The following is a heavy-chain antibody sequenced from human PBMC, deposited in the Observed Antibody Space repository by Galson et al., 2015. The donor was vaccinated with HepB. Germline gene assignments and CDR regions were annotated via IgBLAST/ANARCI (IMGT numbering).Heavy chain of an antibody. V-gene: IGHV1-3*01. D-gene: IGHD3-22*01. Sequence: SVKVSCKASGYTFTSYAMHWVRQAPGQRLEWMGWINAGNGNTKYSQKFQDRVTITRDTSASTAYMELSSLRPEDTAVYYCARGYDSSGVYYYGMDVWGQGTTVTVSS. CDR2: INAGNGNT. J-gene: IGHJ6*02. CDR3: ARGYDSSGVYYYGMDV. CDR1: GYTFTSYA.